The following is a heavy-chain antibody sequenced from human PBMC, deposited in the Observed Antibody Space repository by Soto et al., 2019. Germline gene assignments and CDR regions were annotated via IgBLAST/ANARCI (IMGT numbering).Heavy chain of an antibody. CDR3: V. CDR1: GGYISGGYYS. CDR2: IYSSGST. V-gene: IGHV4-30-2*01. J-gene: IGHJ6*02. Sequence: PSETLSLTCAVSGGYISGGYYSWSWIRQPPGKGLEWIGFIYSSGSTYYNSSIKSRVTISVDRSKNHFFLNLTSVTAAGEYYAMDVWGQGTTVTVSS. D-gene: IGHD1-26*01.